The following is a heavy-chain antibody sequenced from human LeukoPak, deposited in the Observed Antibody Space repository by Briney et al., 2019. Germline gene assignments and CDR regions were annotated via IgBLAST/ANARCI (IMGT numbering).Heavy chain of an antibody. D-gene: IGHD5-12*01. J-gene: IGHJ4*02. Sequence: GGSLRLSCAASGFTFSTYEMNWFRQAPGKGLEWASVIYNDGRTYYADSVKGRFIISKDISKNTLYLQMNNLRADDTAVYYCARESGYAVGDFWGRGTLVTVSS. CDR1: GFTFSTYE. CDR2: IYNDGRT. CDR3: ARESGYAVGDF. V-gene: IGHV3-53*01.